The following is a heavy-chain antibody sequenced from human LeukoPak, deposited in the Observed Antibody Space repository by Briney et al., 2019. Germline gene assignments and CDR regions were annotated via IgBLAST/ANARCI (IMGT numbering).Heavy chain of an antibody. CDR1: GFTFSSYS. CDR2: ISSSSSTM. V-gene: IGHV3-48*04. CDR3: AREDYYYYYMDV. J-gene: IGHJ6*03. Sequence: GGSLRLSCAASGFTFSSYSMNWVRQAPGKGLEWVSYISSSSSTMYYADSVKGRFTISRDNAKNSLYLQMNSLRAEDTAVYYCAREDYYYYYMDVWGKGTTVTVSS.